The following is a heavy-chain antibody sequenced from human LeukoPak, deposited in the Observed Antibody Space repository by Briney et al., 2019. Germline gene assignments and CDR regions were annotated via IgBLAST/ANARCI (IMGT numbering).Heavy chain of an antibody. D-gene: IGHD1-1*01. CDR1: GFIFSDYG. J-gene: IGHJ4*02. CDR2: TRFDGSIK. Sequence: PGRSLRLSCAVSGFIFSDYGFHWVRQAPGKGLEWVAVTRFDGSIKQYADSVKGRFTISRDDSKNTLCLQMNFLKSEDTAVYYCARWGGTRQYYFDYWGQGTLVTVSS. CDR3: ARWGGTRQYYFDY. V-gene: IGHV3-33*01.